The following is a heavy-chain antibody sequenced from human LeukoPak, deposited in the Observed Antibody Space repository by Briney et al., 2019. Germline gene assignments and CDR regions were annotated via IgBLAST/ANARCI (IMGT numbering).Heavy chain of an antibody. Sequence: EASVKVSCKASGYTFTGYYMHWVRQAPGQGLEWMGWINPNSGGTNYAQKFQGRVTMTRDTSISTAYMELSRLRSDDTAVYYCARDRWLVRGLDVWGKGTTVTVSS. V-gene: IGHV1-2*02. J-gene: IGHJ6*04. CDR2: INPNSGGT. CDR3: ARDRWLVRGLDV. CDR1: GYTFTGYY. D-gene: IGHD6-19*01.